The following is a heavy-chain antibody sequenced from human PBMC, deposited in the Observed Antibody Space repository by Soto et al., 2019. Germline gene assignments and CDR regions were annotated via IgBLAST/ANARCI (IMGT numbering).Heavy chain of an antibody. CDR3: ARGYYDGMDV. D-gene: IGHD3-3*01. CDR1: GYSFSSSW. J-gene: IGHJ6*02. Sequence: GASLKVSCKGSGYSFSSSWIAWVRQMPGKGLEWMGIIYPGDSDTRYSPSFQGQVTSSADKSIGTAYLQWSSLKASDTAMYYCARGYYDGMDVWGQGTTVTVSS. V-gene: IGHV5-51*01. CDR2: IYPGDSDT.